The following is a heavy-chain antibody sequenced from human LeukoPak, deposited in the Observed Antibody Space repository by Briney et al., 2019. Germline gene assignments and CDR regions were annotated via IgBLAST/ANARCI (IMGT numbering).Heavy chain of an antibody. D-gene: IGHD6-13*01. CDR2: INHSGST. Sequence: SETLSLTCAVYGGSFSGYYWSWIRQPPGKGLEWIGEINHSGSTNYNPSLKSRVTISVGTSKNQFSLKLSSVTAADTAVYYCARRLRKRVAAAGSWFDPWGQGTLVTVSS. V-gene: IGHV4-34*01. CDR3: ARRLRKRVAAAGSWFDP. J-gene: IGHJ5*02. CDR1: GGSFSGYY.